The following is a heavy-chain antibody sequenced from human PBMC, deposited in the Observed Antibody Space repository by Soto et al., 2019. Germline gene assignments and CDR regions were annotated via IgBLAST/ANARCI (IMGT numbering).Heavy chain of an antibody. D-gene: IGHD3-10*01. CDR3: SKWSVYGAS. J-gene: IGHJ4*02. CDR2: ISNNNVDT. Sequence: EVHLLESGGGLVQPGGSLRLSCAASGFTFRSHSMTWVRQAPGKGLEWIAGISNNNVDTFYSESVKGRFTISRDTSKNTVSMQMNSLRADYTARYFCSKWSVYGASWGQRPLVIVSA. V-gene: IGHV3-23*01. CDR1: GFTFRSHS.